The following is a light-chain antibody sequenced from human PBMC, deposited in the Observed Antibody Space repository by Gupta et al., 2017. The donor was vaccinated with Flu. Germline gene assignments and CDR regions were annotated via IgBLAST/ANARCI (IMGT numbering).Light chain of an antibody. J-gene: IGLJ1*01. CDR3: SSYTSSSTQV. Sequence: QSALTQPASVSGSPGQSITISCTGTSDVGGYNYVSWYQQHPGKAPKLMIYEVSNRPSGVSNRFSGSKSGNTASLTISGLQAEDEADYYCSSYTSSSTQVFGTGTKVTVL. CDR2: EVS. CDR1: SDVGGYNY. V-gene: IGLV2-14*01.